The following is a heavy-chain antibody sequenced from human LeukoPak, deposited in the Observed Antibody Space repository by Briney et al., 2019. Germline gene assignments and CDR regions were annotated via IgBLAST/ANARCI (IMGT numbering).Heavy chain of an antibody. CDR1: GFTFSSYG. D-gene: IGHD1-26*01. J-gene: IGHJ6*03. Sequence: GGALRLSCAASGFTFSSYGMHWVRQAPGEGLEWVAFIRYDGSNKYDADSVKGRFTISRDNSKNTLYLQMNSLRAEDTAVYYCAKGYAWEASYYYYYMDVWGKGTTVTISS. CDR2: IRYDGSNK. V-gene: IGHV3-30*02. CDR3: AKGYAWEASYYYYYMDV.